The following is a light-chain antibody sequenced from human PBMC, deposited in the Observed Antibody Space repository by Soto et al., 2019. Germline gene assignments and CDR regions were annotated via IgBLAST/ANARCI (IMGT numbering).Light chain of an antibody. CDR1: QSVSNNY. Sequence: IGLTQAPSTLSLSPGERATPSCRASQSVSNNYLAWYQQKPGQAPRLLIYGASNRATGIPDRFSGSGSGTDFTLTISRLEPEDFAVYYCQQYGSSGTFGQGTKVDIK. J-gene: IGKJ1*01. CDR3: QQYGSSGT. V-gene: IGKV3-20*01. CDR2: GAS.